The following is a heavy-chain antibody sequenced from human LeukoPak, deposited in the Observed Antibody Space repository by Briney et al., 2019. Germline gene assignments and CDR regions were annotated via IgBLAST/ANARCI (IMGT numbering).Heavy chain of an antibody. Sequence: PGGSLRLSCAASGFTFSSYSMNWVRQAPGKGLGWVSGINWNGGSTGYADSVKGRFTISRDNAKNSLYLQMNSLRAEDTAVYYCASRITGTVWAQGTLVTVSS. V-gene: IGHV3-20*04. CDR1: GFTFSSYS. J-gene: IGHJ4*02. CDR3: ASRITGTV. CDR2: INWNGGST. D-gene: IGHD1/OR15-1a*01.